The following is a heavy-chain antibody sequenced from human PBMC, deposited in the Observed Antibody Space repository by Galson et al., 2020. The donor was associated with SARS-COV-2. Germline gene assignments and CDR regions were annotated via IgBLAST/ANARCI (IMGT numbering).Heavy chain of an antibody. Sequence: SETLSLTCTVSGGSISSYYWSWIRQPPGKGLEWIAYIYYSGSTNYNPSLKSRVTISVDTSKNQISLKLSSVTAADTAVYYCARVGRITMVQGVIYHLNAFDIWGQGTMVTVSS. J-gene: IGHJ3*02. CDR3: ARVGRITMVQGVIYHLNAFDI. V-gene: IGHV4-59*01. CDR1: GGSISSYY. CDR2: IYYSGST. D-gene: IGHD3-10*01.